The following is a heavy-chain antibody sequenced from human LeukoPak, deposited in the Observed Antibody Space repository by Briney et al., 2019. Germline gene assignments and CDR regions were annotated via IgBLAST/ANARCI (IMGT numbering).Heavy chain of an antibody. V-gene: IGHV3-23*01. CDR2: ISDSGART. D-gene: IGHD3-10*01. CDR3: AKDRRRDYYGSGSKEGY. Sequence: PGGSLRLSCAASGFTFSDYVMSWVRQAPGKGLEWVSTISDSGARTDYADSVKGRFTISRDNSKNTLYLQMNSLRAEDTAVYYCAKDRRRDYYGSGSKEGYWGQGTLVTVSS. J-gene: IGHJ4*02. CDR1: GFTFSDYV.